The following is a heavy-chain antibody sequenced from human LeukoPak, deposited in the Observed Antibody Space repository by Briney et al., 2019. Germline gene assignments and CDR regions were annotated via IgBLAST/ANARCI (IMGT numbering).Heavy chain of an antibody. J-gene: IGHJ4*02. V-gene: IGHV1-69*05. CDR3: ATHAGVVYAKDPFDY. CDR1: GGTFSSYA. CDR2: IIPIFGTA. Sequence: SVKVSCKASGGTFSSYAISWVRQAPGQGLEWMGGIIPIFGTANYAQKFQGRVTITTDESTSTAYMELSSLRSEDTAVYYCATHAGVVYAKDPFDYWGQGTLVTVSS. D-gene: IGHD2-8*02.